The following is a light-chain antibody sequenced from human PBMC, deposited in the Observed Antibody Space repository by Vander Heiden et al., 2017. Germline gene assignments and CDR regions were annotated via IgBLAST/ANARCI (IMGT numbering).Light chain of an antibody. V-gene: IGKV3-15*01. CDR1: QSLNND. CDR2: GAS. Sequence: ELVITQSPASLSVSPGDRASLSCRASQSLNNDLAWYHQKPGQAPRLLFYGASSRATGVPARFSASGSGTDFTLTISSLQSEDSASYFCQQYHTWPYTFGQGTKLEIK. CDR3: QQYHTWPYT. J-gene: IGKJ2*01.